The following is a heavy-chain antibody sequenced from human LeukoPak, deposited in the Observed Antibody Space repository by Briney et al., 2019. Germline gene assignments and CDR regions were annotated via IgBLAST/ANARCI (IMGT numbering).Heavy chain of an antibody. CDR3: VLMVRGVIIKDY. D-gene: IGHD3-10*01. V-gene: IGHV1-8*01. CDR2: MNPNSGNT. Sequence: ASVKVSCKASGYTFTSYDINWVRQANGQGLEWMGWMNPNSGNTGYAQKFQGRVTMTRNTSISTAYMELGSLRSEDTAVYYCVLMVRGVIIKDYWGQGTLVTVSS. J-gene: IGHJ4*02. CDR1: GYTFTSYD.